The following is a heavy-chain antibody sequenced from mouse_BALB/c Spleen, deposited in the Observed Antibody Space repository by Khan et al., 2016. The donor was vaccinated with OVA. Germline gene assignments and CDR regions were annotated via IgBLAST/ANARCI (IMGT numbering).Heavy chain of an antibody. CDR1: GYTFSNYW. CDR3: SREVRLHYYAMDY. Sequence: QVQLQQPGAVLVRPGASVKLSCKASGYTFSNYWINWVKQRPGQGLEWIGNIYPSESYANYNPELKDRATLTVDKSSSTAYMQLTSPTSEDSAVYYCSREVRLHYYAMDYWGQGTSVTVSS. CDR2: IYPSESYA. V-gene: IGHV1-69*02. D-gene: IGHD2-14*01. J-gene: IGHJ4*01.